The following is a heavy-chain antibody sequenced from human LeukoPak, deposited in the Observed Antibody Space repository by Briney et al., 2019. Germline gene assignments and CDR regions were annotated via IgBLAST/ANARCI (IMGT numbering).Heavy chain of an antibody. J-gene: IGHJ4*02. CDR2: IYYSGST. D-gene: IGHD1-26*01. CDR3: ARGQYSGSCFDN. Sequence: SQTLSLTCTVSGGSISNYLWSWIRQPPGKGLEWIGYIYYSGSTNYNPSLKSRVTILVDTSKNQFSLKVSSVTAADTAVYYCARGQYSGSCFDNWGQGSLVTVSS. V-gene: IGHV4-59*01. CDR1: GGSISNYL.